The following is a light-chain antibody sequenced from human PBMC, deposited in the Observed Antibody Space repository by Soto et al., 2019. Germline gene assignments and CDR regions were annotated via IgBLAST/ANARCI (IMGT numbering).Light chain of an antibody. Sequence: DIEMTQSPSCLSASVGDRVTITCQASQSISSYLNWYQQKPGNAPNLLIYAASTLQSGVPSRFSAYGSETDFTLTISNLQAEDFATYYCQQSYTTPRTFGQGTKVEVK. CDR2: AAS. CDR1: QSISSY. V-gene: IGKV1-39*01. J-gene: IGKJ1*01. CDR3: QQSYTTPRT.